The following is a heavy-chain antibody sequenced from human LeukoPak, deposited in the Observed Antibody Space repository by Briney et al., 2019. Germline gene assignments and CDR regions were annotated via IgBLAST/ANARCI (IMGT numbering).Heavy chain of an antibody. J-gene: IGHJ6*02. Sequence: SVKVSCKASGGTFSSYATSWVRQAPGQGLEWMGRIIPILGIANYAQKFQGRVTITADKSTSTAYMELSSLRSEDTAVYYCARGLSVTTFYYYGMDVWGQGTTVTVSS. CDR3: ARGLSVTTFYYYGMDV. V-gene: IGHV1-69*04. CDR2: IIPILGIA. D-gene: IGHD4-17*01. CDR1: GGTFSSYA.